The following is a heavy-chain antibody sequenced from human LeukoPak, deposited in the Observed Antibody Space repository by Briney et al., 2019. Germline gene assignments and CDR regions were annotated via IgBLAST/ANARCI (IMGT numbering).Heavy chain of an antibody. Sequence: PGGSLRLSCAASGFAFSTFWMGWVRQAPGKGLEWVANIKQDGSEKSYADSLKARFTISRDSGKNSLYLQMNSLRADDTAVYYCAGWDRSHWFDYWGQGTLVTVSS. J-gene: IGHJ4*02. V-gene: IGHV3-7*01. CDR2: IKQDGSEK. CDR3: AGWDRSHWFDY. CDR1: GFAFSTFW. D-gene: IGHD1-26*01.